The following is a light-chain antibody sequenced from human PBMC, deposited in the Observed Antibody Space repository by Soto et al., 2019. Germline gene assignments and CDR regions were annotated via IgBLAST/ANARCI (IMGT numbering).Light chain of an antibody. CDR3: QQANRFPYT. J-gene: IGKJ2*01. CDR2: AAY. Sequence: DIQMTQSPSSVSASVGDRVTITCRASQGISSWLAWYQKKPGKAPKLLIYAAYSLQSGVPSRFSGSVSGTDYTLTISSLQPEDFATDYCQQANRFPYTFGHGTKLEIK. CDR1: QGISSW. V-gene: IGKV1-12*01.